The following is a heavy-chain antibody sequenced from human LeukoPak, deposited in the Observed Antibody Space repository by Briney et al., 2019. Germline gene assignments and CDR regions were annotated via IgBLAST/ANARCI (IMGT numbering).Heavy chain of an antibody. CDR2: IYTSGST. V-gene: IGHV4-4*07. D-gene: IGHD2-2*01. CDR1: GGSISSYY. CDR3: AREYCSSTSCYWVNWFDP. Sequence: PSETLSLTCTVSGGSISSYYWSWIRQPAGKGLEWIGRIYTSGSTNYNPSLKSRVTMSVDTSKNQFSLKLSSATAADTAVYYCAREYCSSTSCYWVNWFDPWGQGTLVTVSS. J-gene: IGHJ5*02.